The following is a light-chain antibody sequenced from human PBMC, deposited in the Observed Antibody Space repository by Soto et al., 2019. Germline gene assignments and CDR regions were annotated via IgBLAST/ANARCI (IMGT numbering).Light chain of an antibody. J-gene: IGKJ5*01. V-gene: IGKV3-11*01. CDR2: GAS. Sequence: IVLAHSPATLSLSPWERATLSCRASQSVSIYLAWYQQKPGQAPRLLIYGASTRATDMPARFSGSGSGTDFTLTISSLEPEDFAVYYCQQRSDWINFGQGTRLEI. CDR1: QSVSIY. CDR3: QQRSDWIN.